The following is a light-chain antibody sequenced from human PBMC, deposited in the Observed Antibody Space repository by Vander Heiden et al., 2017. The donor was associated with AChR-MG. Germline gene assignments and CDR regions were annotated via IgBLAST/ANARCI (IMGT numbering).Light chain of an antibody. V-gene: IGLV3-10*01. CDR2: DDD. J-gene: IGLJ2*01. CDR1: AVSKKY. Sequence: SYEPPQPPSVSVSPGQTATIPCTGDAVSKKYVYWYQQKSGQAPVLVVYDDDKRPSGIPERLSGATSGTVATLTITGAQVADEADYYCYSPDSYGSLVAFGGGTRLNVL. CDR3: YSPDSYGSLVA.